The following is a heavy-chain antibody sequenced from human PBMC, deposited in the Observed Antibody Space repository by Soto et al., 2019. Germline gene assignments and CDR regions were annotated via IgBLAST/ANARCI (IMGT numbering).Heavy chain of an antibody. Sequence: QVQLVQSGAEVKKPGSSVRVSCKPSGGTLSSYTFNWVRQAPGQGLEWMGRIIPILNITNYAQKFQGRVTIAADKSTSTADMELSSLRSDDSAIYYCARGVGLTGGGKNYYFYYMDVWGKGTTVTVSS. CDR1: GGTLSSYT. J-gene: IGHJ6*03. V-gene: IGHV1-69*02. CDR2: IIPILNIT. D-gene: IGHD3-16*01. CDR3: ARGVGLTGGGKNYYFYYMDV.